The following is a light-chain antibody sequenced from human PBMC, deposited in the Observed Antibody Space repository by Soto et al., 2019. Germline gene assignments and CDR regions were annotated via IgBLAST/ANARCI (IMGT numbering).Light chain of an antibody. CDR2: DVS. J-gene: IGLJ2*01. Sequence: QSALTQPASVSGSPGQSITNSCTGTRSDIGGYNYVSWYQQHPGKAPKLMIYDVSYRPSGVSNRFSGSKSGNTASLTISGLQAEDEADYYCSSYTSSSPVVFGGGTKLTVL. CDR1: RSDIGGYNY. V-gene: IGLV2-14*01. CDR3: SSYTSSSPVV.